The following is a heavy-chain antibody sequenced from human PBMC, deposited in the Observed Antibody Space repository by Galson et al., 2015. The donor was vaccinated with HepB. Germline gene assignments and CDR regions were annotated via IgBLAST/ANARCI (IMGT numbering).Heavy chain of an antibody. Sequence: SLRLSCAASGFTVSSNYMSWVRQAPGKGLEWVSVIYSGGSTYYADSVKGRFTISRDNSKDTLYLQMNRLRAEDTAVYYCARDSSTSCYGSSCAFDIWGQGTMVTVSS. CDR1: GFTVSSNY. J-gene: IGHJ3*02. CDR3: ARDSSTSCYGSSCAFDI. CDR2: IYSGGST. V-gene: IGHV3-66*01. D-gene: IGHD2-2*01.